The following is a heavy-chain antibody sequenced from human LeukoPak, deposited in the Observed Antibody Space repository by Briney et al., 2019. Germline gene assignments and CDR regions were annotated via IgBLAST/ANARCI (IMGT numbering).Heavy chain of an antibody. CDR1: GYSISSGYY. J-gene: IGHJ4*02. D-gene: IGHD3-16*01. CDR3: ASLVWGSLKGYYFDY. Sequence: PSETLSLTCAVSGYSISSGYYWGCIRQPPGKGLEWSGNIYHSGSTYYNPSLKSRVTTSLDTYKNQSSLKLSYVIAADTAVYYCASLVWGSLKGYYFDYWGQGTLVTVSS. V-gene: IGHV4-38-2*01. CDR2: IYHSGST.